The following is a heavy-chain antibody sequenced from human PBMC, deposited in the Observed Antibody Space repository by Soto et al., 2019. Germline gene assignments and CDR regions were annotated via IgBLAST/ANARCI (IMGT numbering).Heavy chain of an antibody. CDR3: TTDSHFTMKLVRFDY. CDR1: GFTFATAG. V-gene: IGHV3-15*07. Sequence: PGGSLRLSCAASGFTFATAGINWVRQAPGKGLEWVGRIKSKIDGGTTDFAAPVKGRFAISRDDSRNMVYFQMNSLEIEDTAVYYCTTDSHFTMKLVRFDYWGLGTLVTVSS. J-gene: IGHJ4*01. CDR2: IKSKIDGGTT. D-gene: IGHD3-22*01.